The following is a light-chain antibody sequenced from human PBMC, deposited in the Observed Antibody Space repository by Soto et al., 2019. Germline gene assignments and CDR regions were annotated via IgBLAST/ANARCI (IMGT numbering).Light chain of an antibody. V-gene: IGKV3-15*01. CDR1: QSISDT. Sequence: EIVMTQSPATLSVSPGGRATLYCRASQSISDTLAWYQQRPGQAPRLLIYSASSRAPAFPARFSGSGSGTDFTLTISSLQSEDSAVYYCQQYNNWPWTFGQGTKVDIK. CDR3: QQYNNWPWT. CDR2: SAS. J-gene: IGKJ1*01.